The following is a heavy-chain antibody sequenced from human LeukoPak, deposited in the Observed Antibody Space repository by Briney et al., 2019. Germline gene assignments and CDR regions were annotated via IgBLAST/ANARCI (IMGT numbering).Heavy chain of an antibody. D-gene: IGHD1-26*01. CDR1: GYTFTSYD. V-gene: IGHV1-18*01. CDR3: ARAVTIVGATTSGSDY. CDR2: ISAYNGNT. Sequence: ASVKVSCKAPGYTFTSYDINWVRQATGQGLEWMGWISAYNGNTNYAQKLQGRVTMTTDTSTSTAYMELRSLRSDDTAVYYCARAVTIVGATTSGSDYWGQGTLVTVSS. J-gene: IGHJ4*02.